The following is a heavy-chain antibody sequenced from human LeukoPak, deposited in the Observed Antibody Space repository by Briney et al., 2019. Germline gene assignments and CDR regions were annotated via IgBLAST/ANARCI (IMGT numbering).Heavy chain of an antibody. CDR2: IYYSGST. CDR3: ARDYYGSGSGYRFDP. V-gene: IGHV4-59*01. CDR1: GGSISSYC. Sequence: SETLSLTCTVSGGSISSYCWSWIRQPPGKGLEWIGYIYYSGSTNYNPSLKSRVTISVDTSKNQFSLKLSSVTAADTAVYYCARDYYGSGSGYRFDPWGQGTLVTVSS. D-gene: IGHD3-10*01. J-gene: IGHJ5*02.